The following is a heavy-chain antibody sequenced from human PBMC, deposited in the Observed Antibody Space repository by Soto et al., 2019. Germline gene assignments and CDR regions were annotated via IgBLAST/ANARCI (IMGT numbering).Heavy chain of an antibody. Sequence: PSETLSLTYSVSGGSISSYHWSWIRQPAGKGLEGIGRMYSTGSTNYNPSLKSRVTVSIDTSKNQFSLKLTSVTAADTAVYYCARHHTRADREAFLPDWFDPWGQGTPVT. CDR1: GGSISSYH. CDR3: ARHHTRADREAFLPDWFDP. V-gene: IGHV4-4*07. CDR2: MYSTGST. J-gene: IGHJ5*02. D-gene: IGHD1-26*01.